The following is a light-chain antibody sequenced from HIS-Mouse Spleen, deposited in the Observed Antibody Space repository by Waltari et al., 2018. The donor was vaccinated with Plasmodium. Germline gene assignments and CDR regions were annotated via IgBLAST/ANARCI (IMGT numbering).Light chain of an antibody. CDR3: QQYNSYSWT. Sequence: DIQMTQSPSTLSASVGDRVTITCRASPSISSRLAWYQQKPGKAPKLLIYKASSLESGVQSRFSGSGSGTEFTLTISSLQPDDFATYYCQQYNSYSWTFGQGTKVEIK. CDR2: KAS. CDR1: PSISSR. J-gene: IGKJ1*01. V-gene: IGKV1-5*03.